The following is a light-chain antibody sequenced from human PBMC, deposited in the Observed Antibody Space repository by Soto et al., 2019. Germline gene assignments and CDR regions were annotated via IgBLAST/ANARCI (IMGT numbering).Light chain of an antibody. Sequence: EIVLTQSPGTLSLSPGERATLSCRASQSVSDSYLAWYQHKPGQAPRLLMYAASNRAPGIPDRFSGSGSGTDFSLTISRLEPEDFAVYYCQQSGGSRTFGQGTKVDIK. CDR1: QSVSDSY. V-gene: IGKV3-20*01. CDR2: AAS. CDR3: QQSGGSRT. J-gene: IGKJ1*01.